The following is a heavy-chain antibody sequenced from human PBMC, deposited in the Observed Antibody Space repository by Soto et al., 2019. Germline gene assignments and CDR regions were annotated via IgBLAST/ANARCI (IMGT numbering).Heavy chain of an antibody. V-gene: IGHV1-69*02. J-gene: IGHJ4*02. CDR2: VNPIVSMS. CDR1: GDTFNFYS. Sequence: QVQLVQSGAEVKRPGSSVKVSCKASGDTFNFYSINWVRQAPGLGLEWMGRVNPIVSMSNYAQKFQGRVTLTPAKSMSTAHMDLSSLRSEAPAIYYLSSSYGSGYRAFDYWGQGALVTVSS. D-gene: IGHD3-10*01. CDR3: SSSYGSGYRAFDY.